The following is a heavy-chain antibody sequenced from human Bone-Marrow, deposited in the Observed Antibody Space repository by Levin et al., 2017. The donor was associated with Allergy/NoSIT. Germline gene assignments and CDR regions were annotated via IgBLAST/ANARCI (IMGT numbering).Heavy chain of an antibody. V-gene: IGHV3-23*01. CDR3: AKGPDIVVVPAAPIDAFDI. D-gene: IGHD2-2*01. Sequence: GESLKISCAASGFTFSSYAMSWVRQAPGKGLEWVSAISGSGGSTYYADSVKGRFTISRDNSKNTLYLQMNSLRAEDTAVYYCAKGPDIVVVPAAPIDAFDIWGQGTMVTVSS. CDR1: GFTFSSYA. CDR2: ISGSGGST. J-gene: IGHJ3*02.